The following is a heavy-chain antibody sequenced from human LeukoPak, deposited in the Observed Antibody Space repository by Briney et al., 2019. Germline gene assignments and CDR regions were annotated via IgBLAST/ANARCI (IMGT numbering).Heavy chain of an antibody. D-gene: IGHD3-22*01. V-gene: IGHV4-34*01. CDR3: ARGGIHYDTSGYIMDY. CDR2: INHSGST. CDR1: GGSFSGYY. J-gene: IGHJ4*02. Sequence: SETLSLTCAVYGGSFSGYYWSWIRQPPGKGLEWIGEINHSGSTNYNPSLKSRVTISVDTSKNQFSLKLSSVTAADTAVYYCARGGIHYDTSGYIMDYWGQGTLVTVSS.